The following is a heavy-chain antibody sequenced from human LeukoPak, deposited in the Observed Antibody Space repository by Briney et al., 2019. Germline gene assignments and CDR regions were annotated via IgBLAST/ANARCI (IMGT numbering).Heavy chain of an antibody. J-gene: IGHJ4*02. CDR2: IISSSSTI. Sequence: PGGSLRLSCAASGFTFSSYSVNWVRQAPGKGLEWVAFIISSSSTIYYADSVKGRFTISRDNAKNSLYLQMNSLRDEDTAVYYCVRGRGFISGTYYFDYWGQGTLVTVSS. V-gene: IGHV3-48*02. CDR3: VRGRGFISGTYYFDY. D-gene: IGHD1-26*01. CDR1: GFTFSSYS.